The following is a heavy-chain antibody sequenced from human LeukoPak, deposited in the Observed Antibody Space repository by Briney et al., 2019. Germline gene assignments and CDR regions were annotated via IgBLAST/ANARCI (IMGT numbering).Heavy chain of an antibody. CDR1: GYSISSGYY. D-gene: IGHD3-10*01. J-gene: IGHJ6*04. CDR2: MSHNRGT. Sequence: PPETLSPTCAVSGYSISSGYYWGWIRQPPGKGLEWIGSMSHNRGTYYNPSLKSRVTISMDTSKNQFPLRLSSVTAADTAVYYCASYYASGVSAYNYYGMDVWGKGTTVTVSS. V-gene: IGHV4-38-2*01. CDR3: ASYYASGVSAYNYYGMDV.